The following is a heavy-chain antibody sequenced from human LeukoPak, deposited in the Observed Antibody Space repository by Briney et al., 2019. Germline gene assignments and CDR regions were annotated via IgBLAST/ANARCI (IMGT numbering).Heavy chain of an antibody. J-gene: IGHJ4*02. Sequence: SETLSLTCTVSGGSVSSGSYYWSWIRQPPGKGLEWIGYIYYSGSTNYNPSLKSRVTISVDTSKNQFSLKLSPVTAADTAVYYCARGAGYSSSNDYWGQGTLVTVSS. D-gene: IGHD6-13*01. V-gene: IGHV4-61*01. CDR3: ARGAGYSSSNDY. CDR2: IYYSGST. CDR1: GGSVSSGSYY.